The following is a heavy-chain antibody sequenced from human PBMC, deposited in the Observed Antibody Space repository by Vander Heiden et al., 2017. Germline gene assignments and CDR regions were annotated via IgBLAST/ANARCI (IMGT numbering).Heavy chain of an antibody. CDR1: GFAFRTYA. J-gene: IGHJ4*02. CDR3: ARYTGTTPPDS. D-gene: IGHD4-4*01. Sequence: EVQLLESGGGLIQPGGSLRLSCAASGFAFRTYALTWVRPAPVKGLARVSGISDSGASTHYADSGKGRFTSSRDKSRNTRFLQMNSLRAEDTAVYFWARYTGTTPPDSGGQGTLVTVSS. V-gene: IGHV3-23*01. CDR2: ISDSGAST.